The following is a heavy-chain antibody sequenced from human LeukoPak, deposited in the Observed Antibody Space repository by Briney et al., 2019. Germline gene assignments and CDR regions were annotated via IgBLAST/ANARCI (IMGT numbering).Heavy chain of an antibody. CDR3: AIMHGYYDGSGYWVQ. J-gene: IGHJ1*01. CDR2: ITPNADRT. Sequence: GGSLRLSCAASGFTFGSYDMSWVRQAPGKGLEWVSFITPNADRTSYADSVEGRFTISRDNPRNTLYMQVNSLRDEDTAVYYCAIMHGYYDGSGYWVQWGQGTLVTVSS. V-gene: IGHV3-23*01. D-gene: IGHD3-22*01. CDR1: GFTFGSYD.